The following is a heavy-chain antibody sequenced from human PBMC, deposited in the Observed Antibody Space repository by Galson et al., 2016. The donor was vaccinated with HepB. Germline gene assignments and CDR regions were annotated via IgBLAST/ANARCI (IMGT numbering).Heavy chain of an antibody. J-gene: IGHJ4*02. CDR3: ARDRYCTARNCHADFDY. V-gene: IGHV1-69*13. CDR1: GGTLSNYA. D-gene: IGHD2-8*02. CDR2: ILPMFGTS. Sequence: SVKVSCKASGGTLSNYAISWLRQAPGQGPEWMGGILPMFGTSNYAPKFQGRVTFTADATTSTAYMELRSLRSDDTAVYYCARDRYCTARNCHADFDYWGQGTLVTVSS.